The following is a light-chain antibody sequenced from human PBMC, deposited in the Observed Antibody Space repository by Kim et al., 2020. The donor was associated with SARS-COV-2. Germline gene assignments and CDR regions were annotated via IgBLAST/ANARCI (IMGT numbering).Light chain of an antibody. CDR2: LNSDGSH. V-gene: IGLV4-69*01. J-gene: IGLJ3*02. Sequence: ASVKLTCTLSSGHSSYAIAGHQQQPEKGPRYLMKLNSDGSHSKGDGIPDRFSGSSSGAERYLTISSLQSEDEADYYCQTWGTGPRVFGGGTQLTVL. CDR1: SGHSSYA. CDR3: QTWGTGPRV.